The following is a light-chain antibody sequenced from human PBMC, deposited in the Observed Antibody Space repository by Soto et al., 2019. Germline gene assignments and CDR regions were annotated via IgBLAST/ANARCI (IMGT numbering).Light chain of an antibody. CDR2: LEASGSY. V-gene: IGLV4-60*02. Sequence: QPVLTQSSSASASLGSSVKLTCTLSSGHSSYIIAWHQQQPGKAPRYLMKLEASGSYNKGSGVPDRFSGSSSGADRYLTISNLQFEDEADYYCETWDNNILVFGGGTKLTVL. CDR3: ETWDNNILV. CDR1: SGHSSYI. J-gene: IGLJ2*01.